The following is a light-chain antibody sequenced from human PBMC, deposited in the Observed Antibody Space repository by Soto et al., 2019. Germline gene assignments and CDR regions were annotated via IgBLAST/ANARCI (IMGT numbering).Light chain of an antibody. J-gene: IGKJ1*01. CDR2: GAS. CDR1: QSVSSSY. CDR3: QQYGSSPRT. V-gene: IGKV3-20*01. Sequence: EIVLTQSPGTLSLSPGERTTLSCRASQSVSSSYLAWYQQKPGQAPRLLIYGASSRATGIPDRFSGSGSGTDFTITISRLEPEDFAVYYCQQYGSSPRTFGQGTKVVIK.